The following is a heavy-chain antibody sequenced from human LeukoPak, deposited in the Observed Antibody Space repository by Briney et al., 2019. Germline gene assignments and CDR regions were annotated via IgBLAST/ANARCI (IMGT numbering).Heavy chain of an antibody. J-gene: IGHJ4*03. CDR1: GGSFSRYY. CDR2: IDQRGDT. D-gene: IGHD5-24*01. Sequence: SETLSLTCAVYGGSFSRYYWSWIRQSPGKGLEWIAEIDQRGDTNYNPSVKSRVTISVDTSKNQFSLKVRSLSAADTAVYYCARGATISDTGYFDFGGQGTLVTVSS. CDR3: ARGATISDTGYFDF. V-gene: IGHV4-34*01.